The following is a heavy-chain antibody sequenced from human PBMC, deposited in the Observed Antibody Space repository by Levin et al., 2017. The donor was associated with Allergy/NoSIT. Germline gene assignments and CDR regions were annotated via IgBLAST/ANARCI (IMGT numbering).Heavy chain of an antibody. CDR1: GFTFSSYD. CDR2: IGTAGDT. D-gene: IGHD4-17*01. Sequence: HPGGSLRLSCAASGFTFSSYDMHWVRQATGKGLEWVSAIGTAGDTYYPGSVKGRFTISRENAKNSLYLQMNSLRAGDTAVYYCARGGATVTGWFDPWGQGTLVTVSS. V-gene: IGHV3-13*01. J-gene: IGHJ5*02. CDR3: ARGGATVTGWFDP.